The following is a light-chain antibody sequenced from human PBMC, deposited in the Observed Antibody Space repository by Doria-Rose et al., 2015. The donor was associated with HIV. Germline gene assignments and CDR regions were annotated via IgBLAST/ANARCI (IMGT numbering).Light chain of an antibody. J-gene: IGKJ1*01. V-gene: IGKV1-39*01. CDR1: QTVSTY. CDR2: AAS. Sequence: CRARQTVSTYLTWFQQEPWPAPNLLIYAASRLQSGVPSSFSGSGSGTDFTLTISGLQPGDFATYYCQQTYSSPPWTFGQGTKVEMK. CDR3: QQTYSSPPWT.